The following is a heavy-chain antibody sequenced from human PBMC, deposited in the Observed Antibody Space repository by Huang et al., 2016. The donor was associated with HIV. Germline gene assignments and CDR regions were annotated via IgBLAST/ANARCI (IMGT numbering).Heavy chain of an antibody. CDR3: ARDPKYHRIGYYRQRRGIDV. J-gene: IGHJ3*01. CDR2: ISAFNGDT. CDR1: GYSFTAYG. D-gene: IGHD3-22*01. V-gene: IGHV1-18*01. Sequence: QAQLIQSGPEVKKPGASVKVSCKTSGYSFTAYGITWVRQAPGQGPEWVGWISAFNGDTERAERLQARVTLTTDTATSMAYMELRSLRFDDTAVYFCARDPKYHRIGYYRQRRGIDVWGQGTMVSVSS.